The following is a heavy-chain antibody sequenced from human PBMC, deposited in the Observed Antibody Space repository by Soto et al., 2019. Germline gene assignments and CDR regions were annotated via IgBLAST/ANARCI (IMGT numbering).Heavy chain of an antibody. D-gene: IGHD6-13*01. CDR3: ARAQYSSSWYPFDY. CDR2: IYYDGSNK. CDR1: GFTFSSYG. J-gene: IGHJ4*02. Sequence: QVQLVESGGGVVQPGRSLRLSCAASGFTFSSYGMHWVRQAPGKGLEWVAVIYYDGSNKYYADSVKGRFTISRDNSKNQLYLQMNSLRAEDTALYYCARAQYSSSWYPFDYWGQGTLVTVSS. V-gene: IGHV3-33*01.